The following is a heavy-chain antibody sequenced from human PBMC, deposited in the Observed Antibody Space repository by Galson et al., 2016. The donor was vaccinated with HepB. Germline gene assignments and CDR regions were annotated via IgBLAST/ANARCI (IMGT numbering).Heavy chain of an antibody. CDR2: ISNDGSNK. CDR3: ARANWKYAAYYFDF. D-gene: IGHD1-7*01. V-gene: IGHV3-30-3*01. CDR1: GFTFTCCS. Sequence: SLRLSCAASGFTFTCCSLHWVRQAPGKGLEWVAVISNDGSNKYYADSVKGRFTISRDNSKNTVYLQMNSLRADDTGVYSWARANWKYAAYYFDFWGQGTLVTVSS. J-gene: IGHJ4*02.